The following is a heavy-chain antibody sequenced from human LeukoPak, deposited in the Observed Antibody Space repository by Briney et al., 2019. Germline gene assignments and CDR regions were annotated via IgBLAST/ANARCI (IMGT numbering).Heavy chain of an antibody. Sequence: GASVKVSCKASGYTFTGYYMHWVGQAPGQGLEGMGWINPNSGGTNYAQKFQGRVTMTRDTSISTAYMELSRLRSDDTAVYYCAREVTRITMIVVVTDAFDIWGQGTMVTVSS. D-gene: IGHD3-22*01. V-gene: IGHV1-2*02. CDR3: AREVTRITMIVVVTDAFDI. CDR2: INPNSGGT. CDR1: GYTFTGYY. J-gene: IGHJ3*02.